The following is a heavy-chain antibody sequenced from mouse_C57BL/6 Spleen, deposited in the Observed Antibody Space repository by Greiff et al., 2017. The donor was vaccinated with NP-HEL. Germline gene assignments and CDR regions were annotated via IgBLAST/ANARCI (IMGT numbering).Heavy chain of an antibody. V-gene: IGHV5-4*01. J-gene: IGHJ2*01. D-gene: IGHD1-1*01. CDR1: GFTFSSYA. CDR2: ISDGGSYT. Sequence: DVQLVESGGGLVKPGGSLKLSCAASGFTFSSYAMSWVRQTPEKRLEWVATISDGGSYTYYPDNVKGRFTISRDNAKNNLYLQMSHLKSEDTAMYYCARGYYGSSYVVDYWGQGTTLTVSS. CDR3: ARGYYGSSYVVDY.